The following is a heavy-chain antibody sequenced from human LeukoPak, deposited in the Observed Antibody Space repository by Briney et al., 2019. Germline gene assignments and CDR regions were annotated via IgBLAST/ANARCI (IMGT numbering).Heavy chain of an antibody. D-gene: IGHD3-10*01. Sequence: PSETLSLTCTVSGGSISSYSWSWIRQPPGKGLEWIGDIYYSGSTTYNPSLKSRVTISVDTSKNQFSLKLSSVTAADRAVYYCARRRRTMVRGVIPNDAFDIWGQGTMVTVSS. CDR3: ARRRRTMVRGVIPNDAFDI. CDR1: GGSISSYS. J-gene: IGHJ3*02. V-gene: IGHV4-59*08. CDR2: IYYSGST.